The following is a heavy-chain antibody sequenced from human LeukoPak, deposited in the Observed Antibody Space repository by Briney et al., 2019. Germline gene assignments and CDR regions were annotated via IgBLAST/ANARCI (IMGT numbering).Heavy chain of an antibody. V-gene: IGHV3-30-3*01. CDR3: AREWRVVAATSAAFDI. D-gene: IGHD2-15*01. Sequence: GGSLRLSCAASGFTFSSYAMHWVRQAPGKGLEWVAVTSYGGSNQCYADSVKGRFTLSRDNSKKTVYLQMTSLRPEDTAVYYCAREWRVVAATSAAFDIWGQGTMVTVSS. CDR2: TSYGGSNQ. J-gene: IGHJ3*02. CDR1: GFTFSSYA.